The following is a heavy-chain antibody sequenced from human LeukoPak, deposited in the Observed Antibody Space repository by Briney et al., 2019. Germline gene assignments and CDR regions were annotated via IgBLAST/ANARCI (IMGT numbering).Heavy chain of an antibody. CDR1: GFIFSSYA. Sequence: PGGSLRLSCAASGFIFSSYALSWVRQAPGKGLEWVSGISGGGGSTDYADSVKGRFTISRDNSKNTLYLQMNSLRAEDTAVYYCAKTRGITKGAFDIWGQGTMATVSS. CDR2: ISGGGGST. V-gene: IGHV3-23*01. CDR3: AKTRGITKGAFDI. D-gene: IGHD3-10*01. J-gene: IGHJ3*02.